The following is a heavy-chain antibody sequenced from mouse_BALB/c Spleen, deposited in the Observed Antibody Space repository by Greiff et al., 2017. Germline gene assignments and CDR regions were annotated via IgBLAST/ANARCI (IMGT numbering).Heavy chain of an antibody. D-gene: IGHD2-4*01. CDR3: ASGLYDYDEGADYYDAMDY. CDR2: INPSNGRT. V-gene: IGHV1S81*02. CDR1: GYTFPSYW. J-gene: IGHJ4*01. Sequence: QVQLQQPGAELVKPGASVKLSCKASGYTFPSYWMHWVRQRPGQGLEWLGEINPSNGRTNYNEKFKSKATLTVDKYSSTADMQLSSLTSEDSAVYYCASGLYDYDEGADYYDAMDYWGQGTSVTVSA.